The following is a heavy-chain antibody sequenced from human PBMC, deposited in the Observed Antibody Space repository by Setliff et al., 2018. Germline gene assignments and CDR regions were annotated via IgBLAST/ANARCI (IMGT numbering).Heavy chain of an antibody. Sequence: ASVKVSCKASGGTFSSYAISWVRQAPGQGLEWMGWISGYIGDTNYAQSFQGRVTMTTDTSTYTAYMELTSLRSDDTAVFYCERVGVTSTKEYYFDFWGQGTLVTVSS. J-gene: IGHJ4*02. CDR2: ISGYIGDT. V-gene: IGHV1-18*01. CDR3: ERVGVTSTKEYYFDF. D-gene: IGHD1-26*01. CDR1: GGTFSSYA.